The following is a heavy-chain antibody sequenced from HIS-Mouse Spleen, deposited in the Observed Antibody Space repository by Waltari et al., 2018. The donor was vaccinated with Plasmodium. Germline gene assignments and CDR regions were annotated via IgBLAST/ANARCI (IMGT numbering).Heavy chain of an antibody. CDR3: ARRSSNNHYYHSNPDWFDP. V-gene: IGHV1-2*02. J-gene: IGHJ5*02. Sequence: QVQLVQSGAGVKKPGASVKVSCKASGYTFTGYYMHWVRQAPGQGLEWMGWINPNSGGTNYAQKFQGRVTMTRDTSISTAYMELSRLRSDDTAVYYCARRSSNNHYYHSNPDWFDPWGQGTLVTVSS. CDR2: INPNSGGT. CDR1: GYTFTGYY. D-gene: IGHD3-22*01.